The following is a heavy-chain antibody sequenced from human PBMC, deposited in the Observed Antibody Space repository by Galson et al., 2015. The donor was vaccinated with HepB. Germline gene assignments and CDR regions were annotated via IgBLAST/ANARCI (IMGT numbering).Heavy chain of an antibody. V-gene: IGHV3-23*01. CDR2: ITDSGGNT. CDR1: GFTLSSHA. CDR3: ANRYTSMWYMWD. D-gene: IGHD6-13*01. Sequence: SLRLSCAASGFTLSSHAMSWVRQAPGKGLEWVSSITDSGGNTYYADSVKGRFTVSRDNSKNTLYLQMDSLRAEDTALYYYANRYTSMWYMWDWGQGTLVTVSS. J-gene: IGHJ4*02.